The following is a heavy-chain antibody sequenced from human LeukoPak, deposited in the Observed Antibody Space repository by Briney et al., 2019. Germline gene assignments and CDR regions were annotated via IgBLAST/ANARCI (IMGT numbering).Heavy chain of an antibody. Sequence: PGGSLSLSCAASGFTFSSYAMHWVRQAPGKGLEYVSAISGNGGSTYYANSVKGRFTISRDNSKNTLYLQMGSLRAEDMAVYYCARDLGHPTLQSVDYWGQGTLVTVSS. CDR1: GFTFSSYA. CDR2: ISGNGGST. V-gene: IGHV3-64*01. CDR3: ARDLGHPTLQSVDY. J-gene: IGHJ4*02. D-gene: IGHD4-11*01.